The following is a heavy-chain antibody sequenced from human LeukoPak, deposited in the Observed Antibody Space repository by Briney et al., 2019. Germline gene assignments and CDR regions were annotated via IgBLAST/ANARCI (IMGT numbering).Heavy chain of an antibody. CDR1: GFTFSGSA. Sequence: GGSLKLSCAASGFTFSGSAMHWVRQAPGKGLEWVANIKQDGSEKYYVDSVKGRFTISRDDAKNSLYLQMNSLRAEDTAVYYCARLGGTYYDFWSGYGSEGWFDPWGQGTLVTVSS. CDR3: ARLGGTYYDFWSGYGSEGWFDP. J-gene: IGHJ5*02. D-gene: IGHD3-3*01. V-gene: IGHV3-7*01. CDR2: IKQDGSEK.